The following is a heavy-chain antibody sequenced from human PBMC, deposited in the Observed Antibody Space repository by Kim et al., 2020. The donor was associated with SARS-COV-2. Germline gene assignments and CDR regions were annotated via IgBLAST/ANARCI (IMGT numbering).Heavy chain of an antibody. CDR1: GFTFSRHD. J-gene: IGHJ4*02. V-gene: IGHV3-13*01. Sequence: GGSLRLSCAASGFTFSRHDMHWVRQATGKGLEWVSAITTGGDTYYPGSVKGRFTVSRDNGKNSLYLQMNNLRAGDTAVYYCARASAGFDYWGQGTLVTVSS. CDR3: ARASAGFDY. CDR2: ITTGGDT.